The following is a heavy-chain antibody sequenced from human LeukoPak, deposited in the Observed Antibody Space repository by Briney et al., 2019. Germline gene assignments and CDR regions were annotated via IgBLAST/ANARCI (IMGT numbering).Heavy chain of an antibody. D-gene: IGHD2-15*01. J-gene: IGHJ5*02. CDR1: GGSFSGYY. V-gene: IGHV4-34*01. CDR3: ARHGGRYRSGGSCYRKIPAAFDP. CDR2: INHSGST. Sequence: PSETLSLTCAVYGGSFSGYYWSWIRQPPGKGLEWIGEINHSGSTNYNPSLKSRVTISVDTSKNQFSLKLSSVTAADTAVYYCARHGGRYRSGGSCYRKIPAAFDPWGQGTLVTVSS.